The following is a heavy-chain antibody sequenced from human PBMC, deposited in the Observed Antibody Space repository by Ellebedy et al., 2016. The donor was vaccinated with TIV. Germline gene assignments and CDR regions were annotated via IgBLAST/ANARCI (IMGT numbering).Heavy chain of an antibody. Sequence: PGGSLRLSCAASGFTVSSNYMSWVRQAPGKELEWVAVISYDGGSEYYADSVKGRFTISRDKSKNTLYLQMDSLRADDTAVYHCAKLPVAYNWNYADDYWGQGTLVAVSS. D-gene: IGHD1-7*01. J-gene: IGHJ4*02. CDR1: GFTVSSNY. CDR2: ISYDGGSE. V-gene: IGHV3-30*18. CDR3: AKLPVAYNWNYADDY.